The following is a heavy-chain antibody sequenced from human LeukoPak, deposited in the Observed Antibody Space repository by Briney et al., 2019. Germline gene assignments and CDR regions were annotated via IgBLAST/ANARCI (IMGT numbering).Heavy chain of an antibody. V-gene: IGHV4-59*01. CDR1: GGSISSYY. CDR3: ARTVTTQRYFDY. D-gene: IGHD4-17*01. CDR2: IYYSGST. J-gene: IGHJ4*02. Sequence: SETLSLTCTVSGGSISSYYWSWIRQPPGKGLEWIGYIYYSGSTNYNPSLKSRVTISVDTSKNQFSLKLSSVTAADTAVYYCARTVTTQRYFDYWGQGTLVTVSS.